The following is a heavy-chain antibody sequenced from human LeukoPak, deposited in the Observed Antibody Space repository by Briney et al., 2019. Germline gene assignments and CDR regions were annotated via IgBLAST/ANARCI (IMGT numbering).Heavy chain of an antibody. J-gene: IGHJ3*02. Sequence: GGSLRLSCAASGFTFSAYVMSWVRQAPGKGLEWVSSISGSGDITYYADSVKGRFTISRDNSKNTVYLQMNSLTAEDTAVYYCARDVGEGYCSNASCYGAFDIWGQGTRVTVSS. CDR3: ARDVGEGYCSNASCYGAFDI. D-gene: IGHD2-2*01. CDR2: ISGSGDIT. CDR1: GFTFSAYV. V-gene: IGHV3-23*01.